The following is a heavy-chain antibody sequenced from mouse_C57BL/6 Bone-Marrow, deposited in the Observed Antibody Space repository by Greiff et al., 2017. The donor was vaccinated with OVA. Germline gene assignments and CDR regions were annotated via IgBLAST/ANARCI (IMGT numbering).Heavy chain of an antibody. CDR2: IRNKANGYTT. J-gene: IGHJ4*01. CDR3: ARYFPEGYAMDY. CDR1: GFTFTDYY. Sequence: EVHLVDSGGGLVQPGGSLSLSCAASGFTFTDYYMSWVRQPPGKALEWLGFIRNKANGYTTEYSASVKGRFTISRDNSQSILYLQMNALRAEDSATYYCARYFPEGYAMDYWGQGTSVTVSS. V-gene: IGHV7-3*01.